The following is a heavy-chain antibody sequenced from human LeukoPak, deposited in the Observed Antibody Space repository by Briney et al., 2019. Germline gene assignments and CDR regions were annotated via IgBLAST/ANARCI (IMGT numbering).Heavy chain of an antibody. CDR3: ARGPLLDYYDSSGYYFDY. D-gene: IGHD3-22*01. V-gene: IGHV4-34*01. J-gene: IGHJ4*02. CDR2: INHSGST. CDR1: GGSFSGYY. Sequence: PSETLSLTCAAYGGSFSGYYWSWIRQPPGKGLEWIGEINHSGSTNYNPSLKSRVTISVDTSKNQFSLKLSSVTAADTAVYYCARGPLLDYYDSSGYYFDYWGKENLVSVSS.